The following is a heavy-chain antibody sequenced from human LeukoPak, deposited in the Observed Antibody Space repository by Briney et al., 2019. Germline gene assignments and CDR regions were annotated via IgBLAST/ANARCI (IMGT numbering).Heavy chain of an antibody. CDR2: IYTSGST. V-gene: IGHV4-4*07. J-gene: IGHJ6*03. Sequence: PSETLSLTCTVSGGSISSYYWSWIRQPAGKGLEWIGRIYTSGSTSYNPSLKSRVTMSVDTSKNQFSLKLNSVTAADTAVYYCARSAAAGTVGYYYYYMDVWGKGTTVTVSS. CDR3: ARSAAAGTVGYYYYYMDV. D-gene: IGHD6-13*01. CDR1: GGSISSYY.